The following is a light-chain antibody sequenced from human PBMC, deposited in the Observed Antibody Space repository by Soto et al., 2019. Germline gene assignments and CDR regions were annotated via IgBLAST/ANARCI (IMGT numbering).Light chain of an antibody. Sequence: QSALTQPPSASGSPGQSVAISCTGTSSDIGGYNFVSWYQQHPGKAPKLMIYDVTKRPSGVPDRFSGSKSGNTATLIVSGLQAEDEDDYCSSHGGSNNPYVFGPGTKVTVL. V-gene: IGLV2-8*01. J-gene: IGLJ1*01. CDR2: DVT. CDR1: SSDIGGYNF. CDR3: SSHGGSNNPYV.